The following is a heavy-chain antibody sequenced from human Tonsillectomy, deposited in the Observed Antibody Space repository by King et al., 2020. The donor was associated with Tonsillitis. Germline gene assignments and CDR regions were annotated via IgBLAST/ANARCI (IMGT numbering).Heavy chain of an antibody. CDR1: GFTFSNAW. Sequence: VQLVESGGGLVKPGGSLRISCAASGFTFSNAWMNWVRQAPGKGLEWVGHIKSKTDGGTTDYAAPVKGRFTISRDDSKNTLYLQMNSLKIEDTAAYYCTTDYVSVAGPPFDYWGQGTLVTVSS. CDR2: IKSKTDGGTT. V-gene: IGHV3-15*07. CDR3: TTDYVSVAGPPFDY. D-gene: IGHD6-19*01. J-gene: IGHJ4*02.